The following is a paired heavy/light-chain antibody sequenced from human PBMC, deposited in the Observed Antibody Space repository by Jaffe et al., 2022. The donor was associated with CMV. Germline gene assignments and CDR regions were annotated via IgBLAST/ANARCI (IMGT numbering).Heavy chain of an antibody. CDR2: ISYDGGYK. D-gene: IGHD5-12*01. CDR1: GFSFTGYG. V-gene: IGHV3-30*18. J-gene: IGHJ6*02. CDR3: AKSPNPYDLYGMDV. Sequence: QVQLVESGGGVVQPGRSLRLSCAASGFSFTGYGMHWVRQAPGEGLEWLAVISYDGGYKYYADSVKGRSTISRDNSKNTLSLQMNSLRGDDTGIYYCAKSPNPYDLYGMDVWGQGTTVIVSS.
Light chain of an antibody. Sequence: DIQMTQSPSSLSASVGDRVTITCRASESISGYLNWYQQKPGKVPKLLIYAASNLQSGVPARFSGSGSGTDFTFTISSLQPEDFATYYCQQSHSTPITFGHGTRLEIK. CDR2: AAS. CDR1: ESISGY. V-gene: IGKV1-39*01. CDR3: QQSHSTPIT. J-gene: IGKJ5*01.